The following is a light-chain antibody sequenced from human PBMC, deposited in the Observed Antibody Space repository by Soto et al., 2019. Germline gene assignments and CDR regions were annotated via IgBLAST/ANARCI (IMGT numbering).Light chain of an antibody. Sequence: DVVMTQSPLSLPVTLGQPASISCRSSQSIVYSDGNAYLSWFQQRPGQSPRRLIYRTSNRDSGVTDRFSGSGSGTDFKLTINRVEAGDVGVYYCLQGTIWPPTFGRGPKVEIK. CDR3: LQGTIWPPT. J-gene: IGKJ4*02. CDR2: RTS. CDR1: QSIVYSDGNAY. V-gene: IGKV2-30*01.